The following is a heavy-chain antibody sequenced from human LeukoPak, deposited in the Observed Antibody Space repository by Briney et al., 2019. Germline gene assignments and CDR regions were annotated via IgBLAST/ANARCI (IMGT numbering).Heavy chain of an antibody. D-gene: IGHD5-18*01. V-gene: IGHV4-39*01. Sequence: KSSETLSLTCTVSGGSISSTYYYWGWIRQPPGKGLEWIGSIYFSGSTYYNPSLKSRVTISVDTSKNQFSLKVSSVTAADTAVYYCARHDSGYSCGFDYWGQGTLVTVSS. CDR1: GGSISSTYYY. CDR3: ARHDSGYSCGFDY. CDR2: IYFSGST. J-gene: IGHJ4*02.